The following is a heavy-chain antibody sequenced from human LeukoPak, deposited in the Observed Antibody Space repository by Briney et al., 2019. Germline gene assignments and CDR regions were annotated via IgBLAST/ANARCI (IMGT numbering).Heavy chain of an antibody. CDR3: ARDPDSGYDWHYYGMDV. J-gene: IGHJ6*02. Sequence: GGSLRLSCAASGFTFSSYSMNWVRQARGKGLEWVSSISSSSSYIYYADSVKGRFTISRDNAKNSLYLQMNSLRAEDTAVYYCARDPDSGYDWHYYGMDVWGQGTTVTVSS. D-gene: IGHD5-12*01. CDR2: ISSSSSYI. V-gene: IGHV3-21*01. CDR1: GFTFSSYS.